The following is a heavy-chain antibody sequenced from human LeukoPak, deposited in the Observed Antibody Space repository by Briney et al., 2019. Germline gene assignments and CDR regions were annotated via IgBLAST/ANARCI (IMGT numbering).Heavy chain of an antibody. J-gene: IGHJ6*02. D-gene: IGHD3-3*01. CDR3: ARDTIFGVVIFPQKYGMDV. CDR2: IIPIFGTA. V-gene: IGHV1-69*13. CDR1: GYTSTSYG. Sequence: SVKVSCKASGYTSTSYGFSWVRQAPGQGLEWMGGIIPIFGTANYAQKFQGRVTITADESTSTAYMELSSLRSEDTAVYYCARDTIFGVVIFPQKYGMDVWGQGTTVTVSS.